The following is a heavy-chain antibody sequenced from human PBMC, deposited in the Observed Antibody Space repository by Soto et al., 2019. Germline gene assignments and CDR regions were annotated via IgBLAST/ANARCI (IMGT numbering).Heavy chain of an antibody. CDR3: AKDLWGSGSYYRGGDDAFDI. Sequence: GGSLRLSCAASGFTFSSYAMSWVRQAPGKGLEWVSAISGSGGSTYYADSVKGRFTISRDNSKNTLYLQMNSLRAEDTAVYYCAKDLWGSGSYYRGGDDAFDIWGQGTMVTVSS. J-gene: IGHJ3*02. V-gene: IGHV3-23*01. D-gene: IGHD3-10*01. CDR1: GFTFSSYA. CDR2: ISGSGGST.